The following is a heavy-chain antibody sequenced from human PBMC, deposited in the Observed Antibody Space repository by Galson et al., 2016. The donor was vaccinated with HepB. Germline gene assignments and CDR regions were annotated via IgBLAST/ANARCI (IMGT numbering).Heavy chain of an antibody. CDR3: ARSLTYTYGPKFDY. J-gene: IGHJ4*02. Sequence: SVKVSCKASGYTFTSYALHWVRQAPGQSLEWMGWISAGNGNTKYSHNFQGRVTITRDTSATIAYMELSSLRSEDTAFYYCARSLTYTYGPKFDYWGQGTLVTVSS. CDR1: GYTFTSYA. D-gene: IGHD5-18*01. CDR2: ISAGNGNT. V-gene: IGHV1-3*01.